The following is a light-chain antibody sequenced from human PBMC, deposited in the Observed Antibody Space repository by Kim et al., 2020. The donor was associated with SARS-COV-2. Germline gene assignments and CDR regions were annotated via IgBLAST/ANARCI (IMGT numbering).Light chain of an antibody. CDR3: QQYKSWPPLT. V-gene: IGKV3-15*01. Sequence: SPGQRATLYCEASQSVNGHVAWYRQKTGQAPRLVVFGASTRATGIPDRFSGSGSGTDYTLTITSLQPEVFATYYCQQYKSWPPLTFGGGTKVDIK. CDR2: GAS. J-gene: IGKJ4*01. CDR1: QSVNGH.